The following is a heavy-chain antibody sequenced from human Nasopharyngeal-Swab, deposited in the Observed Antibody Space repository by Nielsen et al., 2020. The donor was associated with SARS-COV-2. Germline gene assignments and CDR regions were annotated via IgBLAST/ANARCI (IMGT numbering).Heavy chain of an antibody. D-gene: IGHD2-2*01. Sequence: SVKVSCKASGGTFSSYAISWVRQAPGQGLEWMGGIIPIFGTANYAQKFQGRVTITADESTSTAYMELSSLRSEDTAVYYCARESHDCSSTSCPPGYWGQGTLVTVSS. J-gene: IGHJ4*02. CDR1: GGTFSSYA. CDR3: ARESHDCSSTSCPPGY. CDR2: IIPIFGTA. V-gene: IGHV1-69*13.